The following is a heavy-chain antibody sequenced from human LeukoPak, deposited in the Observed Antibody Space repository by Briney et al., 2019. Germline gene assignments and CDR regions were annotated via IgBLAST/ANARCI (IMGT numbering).Heavy chain of an antibody. D-gene: IGHD3-3*01. V-gene: IGHV3-48*02. CDR1: GFIFWDYA. J-gene: IGHJ6*02. CDR2: ISRSSRTI. Sequence: GGSLRLSCAASGFIFWDYAMSWVRQAPGKGLEWVSYISRSSRTIYYADSVKGRFTISRDNAKNSLYLQMNSLRDEDTAVYYCAVFLEWQGATYYGMDVWGQGTTVTVSS. CDR3: AVFLEWQGATYYGMDV.